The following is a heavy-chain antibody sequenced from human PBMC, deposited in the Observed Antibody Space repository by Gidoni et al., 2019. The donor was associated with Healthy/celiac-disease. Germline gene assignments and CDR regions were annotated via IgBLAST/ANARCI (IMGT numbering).Heavy chain of an antibody. CDR2: INPNSGGT. Sequence: QVQLVPSGAEVKKPWASVKVSCKASGYTFTGYYMHWVRQAPGQGLEWMGWINPNSGGTNDAQKFQGRVTMTRDTSISTAYMELSRLRSDDTAVYYCARGLLSGSYDYWGQGTLVTVSS. V-gene: IGHV1-2*02. J-gene: IGHJ4*02. D-gene: IGHD1-26*01. CDR1: GYTFTGYY. CDR3: ARGLLSGSYDY.